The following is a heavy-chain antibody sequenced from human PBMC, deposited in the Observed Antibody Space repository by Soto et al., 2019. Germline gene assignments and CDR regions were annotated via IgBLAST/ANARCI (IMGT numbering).Heavy chain of an antibody. CDR3: AKDWGRIAVAGWTD. D-gene: IGHD6-19*01. CDR1: GFNFGNYA. Sequence: EVQLLESGGGLVQPGGSLRLSCTASGFNFGNYAMGWARQAPGKGLEWLSSLAVPYTGAQTYYADSVAGRLTVSRDDSKNTLYLELNSLRAEDTAVYYCAKDWGRIAVAGWTDWGPGTLVTVPS. V-gene: IGHV3-23*01. CDR2: VPYTGAQT. J-gene: IGHJ4*02.